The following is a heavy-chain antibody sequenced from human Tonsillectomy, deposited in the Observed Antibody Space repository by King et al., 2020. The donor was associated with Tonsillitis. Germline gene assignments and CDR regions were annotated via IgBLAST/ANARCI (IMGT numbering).Heavy chain of an antibody. J-gene: IGHJ4*02. V-gene: IGHV1-69*01. CDR1: GGTFSSYA. D-gene: IGHD1-26*01. CDR3: AREGASGSYFYY. Sequence: QLVQSGAEVKKPGSSVKVSCKASGGTFSSYAISWVRQAPGQGLECMGGVIPFFGTANYAQRFQGRVTITADESTSTAYMELSSLRSEDTAMYYCAREGASGSYFYYWGQGTLVTVPS. CDR2: VIPFFGTA.